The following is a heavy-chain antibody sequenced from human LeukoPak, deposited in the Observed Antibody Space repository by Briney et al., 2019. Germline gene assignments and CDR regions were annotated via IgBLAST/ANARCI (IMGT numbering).Heavy chain of an antibody. J-gene: IGHJ4*02. CDR2: IIGSGDST. CDR3: AKPLVSDYYDSSGYWGY. V-gene: IGHV3-23*01. CDR1: GFTFSSYA. Sequence: GGSLRLSCAASGFTFSSYAMSWVGQAQGKGLEGFPAIIGSGDSTYYSDSVKGRFTISRDNSKNTLYVQMNSLRAEDTAVYYCAKPLVSDYYDSSGYWGYRGQGTLVTVSS. D-gene: IGHD3-22*01.